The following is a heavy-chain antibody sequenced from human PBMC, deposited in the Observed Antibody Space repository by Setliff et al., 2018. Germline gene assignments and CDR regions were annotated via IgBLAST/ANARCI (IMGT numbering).Heavy chain of an antibody. V-gene: IGHV4-59*08. CDR3: ARHRRDSSGNYFVGLYYFDY. Sequence: SETLSLTCSVSGGSISSYYWSWIRQPPGKGLEWIGNIHTSGTNYNPSLKSRVTISVDTSKNLISLNLRSVIDADTAVYYCARHRRDSSGNYFVGLYYFDYWGQGTPVTVSS. CDR2: IHTSGT. J-gene: IGHJ4*02. CDR1: GGSISSYY. D-gene: IGHD3-22*01.